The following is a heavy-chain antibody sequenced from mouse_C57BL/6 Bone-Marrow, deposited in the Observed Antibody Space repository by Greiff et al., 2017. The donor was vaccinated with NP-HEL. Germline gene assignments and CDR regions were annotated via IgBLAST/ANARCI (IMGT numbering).Heavy chain of an antibody. Sequence: EVQGVESGGGLVKPGGSLKLSCAASGFTFSSYAMSWVRQTPEKRLEWVATISDGGSYTYYPDNVKGRFTISRDNAKNNLYLQMSHLKSEDTAMYYCARWLLPYAMDYWGQGTSVTVSS. D-gene: IGHD2-3*01. CDR1: GFTFSSYA. CDR2: ISDGGSYT. CDR3: ARWLLPYAMDY. J-gene: IGHJ4*01. V-gene: IGHV5-4*01.